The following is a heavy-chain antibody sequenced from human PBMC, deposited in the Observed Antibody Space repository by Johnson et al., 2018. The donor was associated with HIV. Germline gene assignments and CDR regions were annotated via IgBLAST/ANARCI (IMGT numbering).Heavy chain of an antibody. D-gene: IGHD5-18*01. CDR2: ISYDGSNK. CDR1: GFTFDDYG. J-gene: IGHJ3*02. V-gene: IGHV3-30*03. Sequence: QVQLVESGGGVVRPGGSLRLSCAASGFTFDDYGMSWVRQAPGKGLEWVAVISYDGSNKYYADSVKGRFTISRDNSKNTLYLQMNSLRAEDTAVYYCARLPSGYSRDDFDIWGQGTMVTVSS. CDR3: ARLPSGYSRDDFDI.